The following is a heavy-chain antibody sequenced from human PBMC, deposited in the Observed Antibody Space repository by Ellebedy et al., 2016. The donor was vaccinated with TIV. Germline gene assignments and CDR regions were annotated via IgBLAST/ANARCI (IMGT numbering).Heavy chain of an antibody. CDR3: ASARTSSTSCYD. Sequence: GESLKISCAASGFTFSNYWMHWVRQAPGKGLVWVSRISGDGRSTNYADSVKGRFTISRDNAKNTLYLQMNSLRAEDTAVYYCASARTSSTSCYDWGQGTLVTVSS. J-gene: IGHJ4*02. CDR1: GFTFSNYW. D-gene: IGHD2-2*01. V-gene: IGHV3-74*01. CDR2: ISGDGRST.